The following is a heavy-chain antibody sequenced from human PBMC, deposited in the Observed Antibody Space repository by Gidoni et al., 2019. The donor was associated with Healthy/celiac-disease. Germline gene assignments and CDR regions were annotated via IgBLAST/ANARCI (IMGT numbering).Heavy chain of an antibody. J-gene: IGHJ5*02. CDR2: ISWNSGSI. CDR3: AKDMSAAGDTELNWFDP. CDR1: GFTFDDYA. V-gene: IGHV3-9*01. Sequence: EVQLVESGGGLVQPGRSLRLSCAASGFTFDDYAMHWVRQAPGKGLEWVSGISWNSGSIGYADSVKGRFTISRDNAKNSLYLQMNSLRAEDTALYYCAKDMSAAGDTELNWFDPWGQGTLVTVSS. D-gene: IGHD6-13*01.